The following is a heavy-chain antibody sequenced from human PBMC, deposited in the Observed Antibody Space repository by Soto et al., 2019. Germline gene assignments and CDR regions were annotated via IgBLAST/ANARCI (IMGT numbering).Heavy chain of an antibody. V-gene: IGHV4-59*12. Sequence: SETLSLTCTVSGGSISSYYWSWIRQPPGQGLEWIGCIYYSGSTYYNPSLKSRVTISVDTSKNQFSLKLSSVTAADTAVYYCARDQLRQLVSHYYYGMDVWGQGPTVTISS. CDR1: GGSISSYY. CDR2: IYYSGST. J-gene: IGHJ6*02. CDR3: ARDQLRQLVSHYYYGMDV. D-gene: IGHD6-6*01.